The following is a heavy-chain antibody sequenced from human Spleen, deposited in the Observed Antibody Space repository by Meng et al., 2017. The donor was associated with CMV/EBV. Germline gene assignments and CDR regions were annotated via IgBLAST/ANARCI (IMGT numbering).Heavy chain of an antibody. CDR2: IYYSGST. Sequence: SSGGYYWSWSRQYPGKGLEWIGYIYYSGSTYYNPSLKRRVTISVDTSKNQFSLKLSSVTAADTAVYYCARVFYYDSSGYYGAEYFQHWGQGTLVTVSS. CDR3: ARVFYYDSSGYYGAEYFQH. CDR1: SSGGYY. D-gene: IGHD3-22*01. V-gene: IGHV4-31*02. J-gene: IGHJ1*01.